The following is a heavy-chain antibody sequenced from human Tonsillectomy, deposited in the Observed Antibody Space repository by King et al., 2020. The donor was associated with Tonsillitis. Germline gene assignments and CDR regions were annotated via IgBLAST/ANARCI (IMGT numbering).Heavy chain of an antibody. CDR1: GYNFNSQW. D-gene: IGHD3-22*01. CDR2: IYPADSDT. J-gene: IGHJ4*02. CDR3: STNHYDSHGQDFAD. Sequence: QLVQSGAEVKKPGESLKISCEASGYNFNSQWIGWVRQVPGKGPEWMGIIYPADSDTSYSPSFQGQVTISADNTISIAYLQWSSLKASDTAMYYCSTNHYDSHGQDFADGGQGTRVTVSA. V-gene: IGHV5-51*01.